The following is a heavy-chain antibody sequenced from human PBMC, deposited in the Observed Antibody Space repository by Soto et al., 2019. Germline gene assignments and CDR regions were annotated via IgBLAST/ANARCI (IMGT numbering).Heavy chain of an antibody. CDR3: ARQYCRGGSCYLDY. D-gene: IGHD2-15*01. CDR2: IYHSGST. V-gene: IGHV4-59*08. CDR1: GDSISSYY. J-gene: IGHJ4*02. Sequence: QVQLQESGPGLVKPSETLSLTCTVSGDSISSYYWSWIRQPPGKGLEWIGNIYHSGSTNYSPSLKRRVTITVDTSQNQFSPKLSSVTAADPAVYSCARQYCRGGSCYLDYWGQGTLVTVSS.